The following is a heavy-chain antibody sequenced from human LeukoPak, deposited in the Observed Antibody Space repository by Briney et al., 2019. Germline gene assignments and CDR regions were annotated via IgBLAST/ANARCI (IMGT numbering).Heavy chain of an antibody. D-gene: IGHD2-15*01. J-gene: IGHJ4*02. CDR1: GGTFSSYA. Sequence: SVKVSCKASGGTFSSYAISWVRQAPGQGLEWMGRIIPIFGTANYAQKFQGRVTITTDESTSTAYMGLSSLRSEDTAVYYCAIGYCSGGSCYTADYWGQGTLVTVSS. V-gene: IGHV1-69*05. CDR2: IIPIFGTA. CDR3: AIGYCSGGSCYTADY.